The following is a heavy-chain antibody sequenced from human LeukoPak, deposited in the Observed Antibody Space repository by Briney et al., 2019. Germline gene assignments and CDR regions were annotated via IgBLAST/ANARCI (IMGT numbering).Heavy chain of an antibody. J-gene: IGHJ4*02. CDR1: GGSISNSSNY. CDR3: ARQDDSSGYYYFDY. D-gene: IGHD3-22*01. V-gene: IGHV4-39*01. Sequence: PSETLSLTCTVSGGSISNSSNYWGWIRQPPGKGLEWIGSIYYSGSSYYNPSLKSRVTISVDTSKNQFSLKLSSVAAADTAVYYCARQDDSSGYYYFDYWGQGTLVTVSS. CDR2: IYYSGSS.